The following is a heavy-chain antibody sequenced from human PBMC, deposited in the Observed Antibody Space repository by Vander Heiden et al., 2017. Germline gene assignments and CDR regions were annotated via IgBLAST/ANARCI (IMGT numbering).Heavy chain of an antibody. CDR3: AREPYGWSLAFHY. V-gene: IGHV4-4*07. Sequence: QVQLEESCPALVQPSETLSLTFTVPRGPIRRYYWSWIRQPGGKGRDGIGRICTSGSTNFNPSLKSRVTMSVDTSKNQFSLKLSSVTAADTAVYYCAREPYGWSLAFHYWAQRTLVTVSS. J-gene: IGHJ4*02. CDR2: ICTSGST. CDR1: RGPIRRYY. D-gene: IGHD6-19*01.